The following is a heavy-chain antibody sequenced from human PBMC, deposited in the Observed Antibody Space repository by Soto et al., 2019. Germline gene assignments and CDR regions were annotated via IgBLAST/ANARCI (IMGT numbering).Heavy chain of an antibody. D-gene: IGHD4-17*01. CDR2: ISDDGSSK. CDR3: AKDRWGDFGDLNLPGY. J-gene: IGHJ4*02. CDR1: GFTFLSFG. V-gene: IGHV3-30*18. Sequence: QVLLVESGGGVVQPGRSRRISCAVSGFTFLSFGMHWVRQAPGKGLEWVAVISDDGSSKHYADSLKGRFTISRDNSNNTLYLQMDSLGPEDTAVYYCAKDRWGDFGDLNLPGYWGQGTLVTVSS.